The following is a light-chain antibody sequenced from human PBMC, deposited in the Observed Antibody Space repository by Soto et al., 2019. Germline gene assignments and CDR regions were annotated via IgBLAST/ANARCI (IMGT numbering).Light chain of an antibody. J-gene: IGLJ1*01. CDR2: DVS. V-gene: IGLV2-14*01. CDR3: SSYTGSTSYV. CDR1: SSDVGGYNY. Sequence: SALTQPASVSGSPGQSITISCTGTSSDVGGYNYVSWYQQHPGKAPKLMIYDVSYRPSGVSNRFSGSKSGDTASLTISGLQAEDEADYYCSSYTGSTSYVFGTGTKLTVL.